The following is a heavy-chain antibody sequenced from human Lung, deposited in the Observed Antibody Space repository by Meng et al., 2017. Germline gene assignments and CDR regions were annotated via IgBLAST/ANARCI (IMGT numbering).Heavy chain of an antibody. CDR1: GGSFSDYY. J-gene: IGHJ4*02. CDR2: INHSGST. Sequence: QVQLQQWVAGLSKPSETLSLTCVVSGGSFSDYYWSWIRQPPGKGLEWIGEINHSGSTNYNPSLESRATISVDTSQNNLSLKLSSVTAADSAVYYCARGPTTMAHDFDYWGQGALVTVSS. D-gene: IGHD4-11*01. CDR3: ARGPTTMAHDFDY. V-gene: IGHV4-34*01.